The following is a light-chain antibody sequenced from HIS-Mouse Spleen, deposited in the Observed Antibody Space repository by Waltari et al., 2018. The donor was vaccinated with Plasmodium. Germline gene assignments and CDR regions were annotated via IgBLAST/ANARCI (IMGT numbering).Light chain of an antibody. V-gene: IGKV3-11*01. J-gene: IGKJ5*01. Sequence: IVFTQSPATLSLSPGERASLSCRARQSVSSYLAWYQQKPGQAPRLLIYDASNRATGIPARCSGSGSGTDFTLTISSLEPEDFAVYYCQQRSNWPLTFGQGKRLEIK. CDR1: QSVSSY. CDR3: QQRSNWPLT. CDR2: DAS.